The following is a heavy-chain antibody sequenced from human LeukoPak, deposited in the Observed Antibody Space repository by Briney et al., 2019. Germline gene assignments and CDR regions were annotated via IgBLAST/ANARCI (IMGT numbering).Heavy chain of an antibody. CDR1: GITLSNYG. V-gene: IGHV3-23*01. J-gene: IGHJ4*02. Sequence: GGSLRLSCAVSGITLSNYGMSWVREAPGKGLEWVAGISDSGGRTNYADSVKGRFTISRDNPKNTLILQMNSLRPEDTAVYFCAKRGVVIRVILVGFHKEAYYFDSWGQGALVTVSS. CDR2: ISDSGGRT. CDR3: AKRGVVIRVILVGFHKEAYYFDS. D-gene: IGHD3-22*01.